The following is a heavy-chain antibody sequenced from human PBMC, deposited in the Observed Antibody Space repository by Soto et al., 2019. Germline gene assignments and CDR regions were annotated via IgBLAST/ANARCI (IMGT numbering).Heavy chain of an antibody. J-gene: IGHJ1*01. Sequence: GGSLRLSCAASGFTFSTYGMHWVRQAPGKGLEWVSVIYSGGSTYYADSVKGRFTISRDNSKNTLYLQMNSLRAEDTAVYYCARDRVESGYPEYFQHWGQGTLVTVSS. CDR3: ARDRVESGYPEYFQH. D-gene: IGHD3-22*01. V-gene: IGHV3-53*01. CDR2: IYSGGST. CDR1: GFTFSTYG.